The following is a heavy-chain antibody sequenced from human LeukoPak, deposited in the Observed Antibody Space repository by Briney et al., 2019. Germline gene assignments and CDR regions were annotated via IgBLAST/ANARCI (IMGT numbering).Heavy chain of an antibody. Sequence: GGSLRLSCAAPGFTFSSYWMHWVRHVPGKGLVWVSRIDSDGSSTTYADSVKGRFTISRDNAKNTLYLQMNSLRAEDTAVYYCARDQIGVGPTTDYWGQGTLVTVSS. V-gene: IGHV3-74*03. J-gene: IGHJ4*02. D-gene: IGHD1-26*01. CDR2: IDSDGSST. CDR3: ARDQIGVGPTTDY. CDR1: GFTFSSYW.